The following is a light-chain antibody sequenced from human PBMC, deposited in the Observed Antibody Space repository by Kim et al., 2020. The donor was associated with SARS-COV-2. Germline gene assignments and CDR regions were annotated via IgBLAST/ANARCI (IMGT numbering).Light chain of an antibody. V-gene: IGKV1-39*01. J-gene: IGKJ4*01. CDR2: GAS. CDR1: QSISTY. Sequence: DIQMTQSPSSLSASVGDRVTITCRASQSISTYLNWYQQKPGTAPKLLIYGASNLQRGVPSRFSGSGSGTDFTLTISSLQPEDFATYYCQHSYTSPLTFGGGTKLEI. CDR3: QHSYTSPLT.